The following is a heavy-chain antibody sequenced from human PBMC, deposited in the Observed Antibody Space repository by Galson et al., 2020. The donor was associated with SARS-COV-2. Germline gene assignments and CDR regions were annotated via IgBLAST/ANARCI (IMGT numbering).Heavy chain of an antibody. CDR1: GFTFSNAW. CDR2: IKSKTDGGTT. Sequence: GGSLRLSCAASGFTFSNAWMSWVRQAPGKGMEWVGRIKSKTDGGTTDYAAPVKGRFTISRDDSKNTLYLQMNSLKTEYTAVYYCTTVSSLRYFDWHYYYYGIDVWGEGTTVTVSS. J-gene: IGHJ6*04. D-gene: IGHD3-9*01. V-gene: IGHV3-15*01. CDR3: TTVSSLRYFDWHYYYYGIDV.